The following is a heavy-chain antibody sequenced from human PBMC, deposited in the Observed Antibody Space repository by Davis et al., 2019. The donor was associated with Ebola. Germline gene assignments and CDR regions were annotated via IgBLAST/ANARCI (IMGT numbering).Heavy chain of an antibody. V-gene: IGHV4-30-2*01. CDR2: IYHSGST. D-gene: IGHD6-13*01. CDR1: GGSISSGGYS. CDR3: ARGFVMRGAAAGSHGGFDP. J-gene: IGHJ5*02. Sequence: PSETLSFTCAVSGGSISSGGYSWSWIRQPPGKGLEWIGYIYHSGSTYYNPSLKSRVTISVDTSKNQFSLKLSSVTAADTAVYYCARGFVMRGAAAGSHGGFDPWGQGTLVTVSS.